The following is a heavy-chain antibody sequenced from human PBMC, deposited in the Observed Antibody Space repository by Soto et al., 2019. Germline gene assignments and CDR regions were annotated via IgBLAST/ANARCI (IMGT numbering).Heavy chain of an antibody. CDR1: GFTFSSYG. J-gene: IGHJ4*02. Sequence: QVPLVESGGGVVQPGRSLRLSFAVSGFTFSSYGMHWVRQAPGKGLEWVAHISYDGSNEHYVDSVKGRFTISRDNSKNTLYLQINRLRAEDTAVYYCAKDTFSHDRSGYYIFDDWGQGTLVTVSS. CDR2: ISYDGSNE. V-gene: IGHV3-30*18. CDR3: AKDTFSHDRSGYYIFDD. D-gene: IGHD3-22*01.